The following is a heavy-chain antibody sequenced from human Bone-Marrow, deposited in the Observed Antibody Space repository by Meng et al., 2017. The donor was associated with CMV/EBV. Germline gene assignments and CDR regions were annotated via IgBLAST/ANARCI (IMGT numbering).Heavy chain of an antibody. D-gene: IGHD1-14*01. Sequence: SETLSLTCTVSGGSISSSSYYWGWVRQPPGKGLEWIASIYYSGSTYYSPSLASRVTISVDTSTNQFSLKVSSVTAADTAVYYCTRDLFSGLTSDYWGQGTLVTVSS. CDR2: IYYSGST. CDR1: GGSISSSSYY. J-gene: IGHJ4*02. CDR3: TRDLFSGLTSDY. V-gene: IGHV4-39*07.